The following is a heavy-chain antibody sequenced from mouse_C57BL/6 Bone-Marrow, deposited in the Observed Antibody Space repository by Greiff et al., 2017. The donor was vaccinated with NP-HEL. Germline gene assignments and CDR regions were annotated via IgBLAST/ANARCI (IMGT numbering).Heavy chain of an antibody. V-gene: IGHV6-6*01. CDR1: GFTFSDAW. CDR2: IRNKANNHAT. D-gene: IGHD1-1*01. Sequence: EVKVEESGGGLVQPGGSMKLSCAASGFTFSDAWMDWVRQSPEKGLEWVAEIRNKANNHATYYAESVKGRFTISRDDSKSSVYLQMNSLRAEDTGIYYCTRGLLRSTWFAYWGQGTLVTVSA. J-gene: IGHJ3*01. CDR3: TRGLLRSTWFAY.